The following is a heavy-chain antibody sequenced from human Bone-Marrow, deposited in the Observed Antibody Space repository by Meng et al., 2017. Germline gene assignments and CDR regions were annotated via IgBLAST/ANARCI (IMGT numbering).Heavy chain of an antibody. CDR3: ASGDYSGYSLGPPDAFDI. V-gene: IGHV1-69*06. D-gene: IGHD5-12*01. J-gene: IGHJ3*02. CDR1: GGTFSSYA. Sequence: SVKVSCKASGGTFSSYAISWVRQAPGQGLEWMGGIIPIFGTANYAQKFQGRVTITADKSTSTAYMELSSLRSEDTAVYYCASGDYSGYSLGPPDAFDIWREGTMLSVSS. CDR2: IIPIFGTA.